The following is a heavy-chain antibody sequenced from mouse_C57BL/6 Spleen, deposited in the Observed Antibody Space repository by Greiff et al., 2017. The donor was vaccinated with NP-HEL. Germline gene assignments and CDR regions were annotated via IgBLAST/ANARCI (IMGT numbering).Heavy chain of an antibody. CDR1: GFTFSDYG. CDR3: ATYGSSGD. Sequence: EVQLVESGGGLVKPGGSLKLSCAASGFTFSDYGMHWVRQAPEKGLEWVAYISSGSSTIYYADTVTGRFTISRDNAKNTLFLQMTSLRSEDTAMYYCATYGSSGDWGQGTLVTVSA. D-gene: IGHD1-1*01. V-gene: IGHV5-17*01. CDR2: ISSGSSTI. J-gene: IGHJ3*01.